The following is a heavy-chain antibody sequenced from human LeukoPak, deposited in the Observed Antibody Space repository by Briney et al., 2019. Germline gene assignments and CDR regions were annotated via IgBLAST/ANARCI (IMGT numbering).Heavy chain of an antibody. J-gene: IGHJ4*02. CDR1: GFTVSSNS. CDR2: LSRSGTA. Sequence: PGGSLRLSCAASGFTVSSNSMIWVRQASGKGLEWVSLLSRSGTAYYADSVKGRFTISRDNAKNSLYLQMNSLRVEDTAVYYCAKEGRSLQTYWGQGTLVTVSS. CDR3: AKEGRSLQTY. V-gene: IGHV3-53*01. D-gene: IGHD5-24*01.